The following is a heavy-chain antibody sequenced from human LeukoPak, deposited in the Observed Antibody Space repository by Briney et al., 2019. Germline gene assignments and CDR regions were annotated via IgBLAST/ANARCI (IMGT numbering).Heavy chain of an antibody. V-gene: IGHV4-39*07. Sequence: PSETLSLTCTVSGGSISSITYYWGWIRQPPGKGLEWVGHMYYRGNTFYNPSLKSRVTISVDTSKNQFSLKLRSVTAADTAVYFCARLYGNYQNYFDYWGQGTLVTVSP. CDR1: GGSISSITYY. CDR3: ARLYGNYQNYFDY. D-gene: IGHD1-7*01. J-gene: IGHJ4*02. CDR2: MYYRGNT.